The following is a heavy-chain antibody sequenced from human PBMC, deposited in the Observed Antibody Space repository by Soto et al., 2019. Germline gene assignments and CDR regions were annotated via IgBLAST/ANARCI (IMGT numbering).Heavy chain of an antibody. Sequence: EVQLVESGGDLVQPGGSLRLSCAASGFIFTNYWMTWVRQAPGKGLEWVANINHDGSETYYLDSVKGRFPISRDNAKNSLFLQMNSLRDEDTAIYYCARSLLGPMAFDMWGHGTLVAVSS. D-gene: IGHD7-27*01. CDR2: INHDGSET. CDR1: GFIFTNYW. J-gene: IGHJ3*02. V-gene: IGHV3-7*03. CDR3: ARSLLGPMAFDM.